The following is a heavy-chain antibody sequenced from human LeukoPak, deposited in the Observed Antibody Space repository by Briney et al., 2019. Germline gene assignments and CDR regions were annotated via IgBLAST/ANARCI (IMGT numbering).Heavy chain of an antibody. J-gene: IGHJ4*02. Sequence: PGGSLRLSCAASGFTFSYYCMNWVRQAPGKGLEWLSYIGLSSGDRYYAHSVKGRFSISSDNAKNSLSLQMNSLRADDTAVYYCARDHNYAFDCWGQGSLVTVSS. D-gene: IGHD5-18*01. V-gene: IGHV3-21*05. CDR2: IGLSSGDR. CDR1: GFTFSYYC. CDR3: ARDHNYAFDC.